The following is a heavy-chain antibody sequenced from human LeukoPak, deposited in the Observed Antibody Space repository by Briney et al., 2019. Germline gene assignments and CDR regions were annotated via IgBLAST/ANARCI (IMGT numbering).Heavy chain of an antibody. Sequence: GGSLRLSCAASGFTFSKYNMNWVRQAPGKGLEWVSSISSSSSSIYYADSVKGRFTISRDNAKNSLYLQMNSLRAEDTAVYYCAREGGIFGVVIMTGMYGMDVWGQGTTVTVSS. J-gene: IGHJ6*02. CDR2: ISSSSSSI. CDR3: AREGGIFGVVIMTGMYGMDV. V-gene: IGHV3-21*01. CDR1: GFTFSKYN. D-gene: IGHD3-3*01.